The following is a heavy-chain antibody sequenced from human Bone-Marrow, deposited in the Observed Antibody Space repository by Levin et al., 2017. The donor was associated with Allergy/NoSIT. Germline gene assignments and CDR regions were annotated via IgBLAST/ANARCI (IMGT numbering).Heavy chain of an antibody. CDR3: ARVCSGGRCLDS. D-gene: IGHD2-15*01. CDR2: ISYSGTT. V-gene: IGHV4-39*01. J-gene: IGHJ4*02. Sequence: GSLRLSCIVSGDSVSSGTNYWAWMRQPPGKELEWIGSISYSGTTYYNPSLTSRVSLFVDTSKNQFSLKLSAVTAADTALYYCARVCSGGRCLDSWGQGTLVTVSS. CDR1: GDSVSSGTNY.